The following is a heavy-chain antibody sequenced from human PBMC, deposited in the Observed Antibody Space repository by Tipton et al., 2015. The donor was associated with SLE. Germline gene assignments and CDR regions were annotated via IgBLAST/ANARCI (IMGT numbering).Heavy chain of an antibody. D-gene: IGHD2-21*01. CDR1: GGSISSSSYY. Sequence: ESLRLSCTVSGGSISSSSYYWGWIRQPPGKGLEWIGSIYYSGSTYYNPSLKSRVTISVDTSKNQFSLKLSSVTAADTAVYYCARAGGGDSNWFDPWGQGTLVTVSS. CDR3: ARAGGGDSNWFDP. V-gene: IGHV4-39*07. CDR2: IYYSGST. J-gene: IGHJ5*02.